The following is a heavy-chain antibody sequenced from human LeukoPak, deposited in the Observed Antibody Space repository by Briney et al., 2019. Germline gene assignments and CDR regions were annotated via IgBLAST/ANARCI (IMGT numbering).Heavy chain of an antibody. CDR3: ARNEDYSDSTGYYSTFYLDS. Sequence: GGSLRLSCAASGFTFSSYWMSWVRQAPGEGLEWVANIKQDGSEKYYVASVKGRFTISRDDGKNALYLQMKSLRAEDTAVYYCARNEDYSDSTGYYSTFYLDSWGQGTLVTVSS. CDR2: IKQDGSEK. CDR1: GFTFSSYW. V-gene: IGHV3-7*01. D-gene: IGHD3-22*01. J-gene: IGHJ4*02.